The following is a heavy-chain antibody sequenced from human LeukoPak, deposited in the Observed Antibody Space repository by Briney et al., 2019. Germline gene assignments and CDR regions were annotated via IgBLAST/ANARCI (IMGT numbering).Heavy chain of an antibody. V-gene: IGHV3-23*01. D-gene: IGHD3-9*01. CDR3: AKSTHILTGYYFTYYYYMDV. Sequence: GGSLRLSXAASGFTFSSYAMSWVRQAPGKGLEWLSAISGSGGSTYYADSVKGRFTISRDNSKNTLYLQMNSLRAEDTAVYYCAKSTHILTGYYFTYYYYMDVWGKGTTVTVSS. CDR1: GFTFSSYA. J-gene: IGHJ6*03. CDR2: ISGSGGST.